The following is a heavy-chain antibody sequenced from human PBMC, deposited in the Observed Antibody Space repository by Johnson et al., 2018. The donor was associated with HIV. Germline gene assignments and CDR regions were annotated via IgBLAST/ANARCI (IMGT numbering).Heavy chain of an antibody. CDR1: GFTFDDYG. CDR2: INWSGDTI. V-gene: IGHV3-20*04. CDR3: ARVTGGYYSSSFGNAFDI. D-gene: IGHD6-6*01. Sequence: VQLLESGGGVVRPGGSLRLSCAASGFTFDDYGMNWVRQAPWKGLEWVAGINWSGDTIGYADSVKGRITISRDNAKNSLYLRMNNLRVEDTALYYCARVTGGYYSSSFGNAFDIWGQGTMVTVSS. J-gene: IGHJ3*02.